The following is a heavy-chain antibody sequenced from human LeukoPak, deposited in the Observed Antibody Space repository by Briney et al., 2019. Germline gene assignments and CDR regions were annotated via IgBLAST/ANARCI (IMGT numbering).Heavy chain of an antibody. Sequence: PGGSLRLSCAASGFTFSSYWMHWVRQAPGKGLVWVSRINTDGSSTSYADSVKGRFTISRGNRENSLYLHLNSLGVEDTAVYYCARGSVVDESGSYYRWFDLWGQGSLVTVS. CDR2: INTDGSST. CDR1: GFTFSSYW. J-gene: IGHJ5*01. CDR3: ARGSVVDESGSYYRWFDL. V-gene: IGHV3-74*01. D-gene: IGHD3-10*01.